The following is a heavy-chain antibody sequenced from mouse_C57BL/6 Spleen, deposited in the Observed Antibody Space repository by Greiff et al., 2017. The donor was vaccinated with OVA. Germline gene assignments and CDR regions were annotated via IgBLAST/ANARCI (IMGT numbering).Heavy chain of an antibody. J-gene: IGHJ4*01. Sequence: QVQLKESGPGLVAPSQSLSITCTVSGFSLTSYAISWVRQPPGKGLEWLGVIWTGGGTNYNSALKSRLSISIDNSKSQVFLKMNSLQTDDTARYDCARTYYYGSSYGAMDYWGQGTSVTVSS. D-gene: IGHD1-1*01. CDR2: IWTGGGT. CDR3: ARTYYYGSSYGAMDY. CDR1: GFSLTSYA. V-gene: IGHV2-9-1*01.